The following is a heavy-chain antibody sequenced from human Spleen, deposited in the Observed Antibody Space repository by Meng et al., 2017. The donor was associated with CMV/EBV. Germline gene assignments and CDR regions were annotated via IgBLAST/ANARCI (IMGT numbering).Heavy chain of an antibody. CDR1: GYTFTGYY. CDR2: INPNSGGT. D-gene: IGHD3-3*01. V-gene: IGHV1-2*02. J-gene: IGHJ4*02. CDR3: ARDSSITIFGVATSPGVLDY. Sequence: ASVKVSCKASGYTFTGYYMHWVRQAPGQGLEWMGWINPNSGGTNYAQKFQGRVTMTRDTSISTAYMELSRLRSDDTAVYYCARDSSITIFGVATSPGVLDYWGQGTLVTVSS.